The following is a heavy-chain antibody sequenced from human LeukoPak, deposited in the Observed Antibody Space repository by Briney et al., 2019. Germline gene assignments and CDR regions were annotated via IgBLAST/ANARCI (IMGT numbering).Heavy chain of an antibody. CDR2: IYYSGST. D-gene: IGHD3-22*01. Sequence: SETLSLTCTVSGGSISSYYWSWIRQPPGKGLEWIGYIYYSGSTNYNPSLKSRVTMSVDTSKNQFSLKLSSVTAADTAVYYCARDKDYFDSGGAFDIWGQGTWSPSLQ. V-gene: IGHV4-59*01. CDR1: GGSISSYY. J-gene: IGHJ3*02. CDR3: ARDKDYFDSGGAFDI.